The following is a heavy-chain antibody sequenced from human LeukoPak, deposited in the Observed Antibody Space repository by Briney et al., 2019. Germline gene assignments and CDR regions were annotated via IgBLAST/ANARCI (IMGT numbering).Heavy chain of an antibody. V-gene: IGHV3-30*02. CDR3: ARLTAYGYYYMDV. CDR2: IRYDGSNK. D-gene: IGHD2-21*02. Sequence: GGSLRLSCAASGFTFSSYGMHWVRQAPGNGLDWVAFIRYDGSNKYYADSVKGRFTISRDNSKNTLYLQMNSLRAEDTAVYYCARLTAYGYYYMDVWGKGTTVTVSS. J-gene: IGHJ6*03. CDR1: GFTFSSYG.